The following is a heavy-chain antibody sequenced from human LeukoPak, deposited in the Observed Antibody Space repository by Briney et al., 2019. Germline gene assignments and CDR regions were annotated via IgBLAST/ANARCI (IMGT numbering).Heavy chain of an antibody. CDR3: AKAASHYYVSTGYYP. CDR2: MSSSSGSI. Sequence: GGSLRVSCAASGFTVSINSMNWVRQAPGKGLEWVSYMSSSSGSIYYADSVKGRFTISRDNAKSSLYLQMNSLRPEDTAVYYCAKAASHYYVSTGYYPWGQGTMVAVSS. J-gene: IGHJ3*01. V-gene: IGHV3-48*04. D-gene: IGHD3-22*01. CDR1: GFTVSINS.